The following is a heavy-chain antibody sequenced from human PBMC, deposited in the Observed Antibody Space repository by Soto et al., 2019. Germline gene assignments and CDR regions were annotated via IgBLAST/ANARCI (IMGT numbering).Heavy chain of an antibody. Sequence: EVQLVESGGGLVKPGGSLRLSCAASGFTFSNAWMSWVRQAPGKGLEWVGRIKSKTDGGTTDYAAPVKGRFTISRDDSKNTLYLQMNSLKTEDTAVYYCTTDSLVLGFLEWAFDPWGQGTLVTVSS. CDR2: IKSKTDGGTT. CDR1: GFTFSNAW. D-gene: IGHD3-3*01. CDR3: TTDSLVLGFLEWAFDP. V-gene: IGHV3-15*01. J-gene: IGHJ5*02.